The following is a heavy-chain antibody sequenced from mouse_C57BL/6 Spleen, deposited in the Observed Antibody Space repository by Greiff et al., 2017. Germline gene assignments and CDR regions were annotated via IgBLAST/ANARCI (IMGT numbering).Heavy chain of an antibody. CDR3: ARCVYGGSNRYYAMDD. D-gene: IGHD1-1*01. CDR2: ILPGSGST. V-gene: IGHV1-9*01. Sequence: QVQLQQSGAELMKPGASVKLSCKATGYTFTGYWIEWVKQRPGHGLEWIGEILPGSGSTNYNEKFKGKATFTADTSSTTAYMQLSSLTTVDSAIYYSARCVYGGSNRYYAMDDWGQGTSVTVSS. J-gene: IGHJ4*01. CDR1: GYTFTGYW.